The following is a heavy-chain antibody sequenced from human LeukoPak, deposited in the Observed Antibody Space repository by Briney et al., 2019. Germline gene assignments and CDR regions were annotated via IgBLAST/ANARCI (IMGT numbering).Heavy chain of an antibody. V-gene: IGHV3-23*01. CDR2: ISGSGGST. CDR1: GFTFSSYA. J-gene: IGHJ4*02. Sequence: GGSLRLSCAASGFTFSSYAMSWVRQAPGKGLEWISAISGSGGSTYYADSVKGRFTISRDNSKNTLYLQMNSLRAEDTAVYYCAKGVVYDSSGYFDYWGQGTLVTASS. D-gene: IGHD3-22*01. CDR3: AKGVVYDSSGYFDY.